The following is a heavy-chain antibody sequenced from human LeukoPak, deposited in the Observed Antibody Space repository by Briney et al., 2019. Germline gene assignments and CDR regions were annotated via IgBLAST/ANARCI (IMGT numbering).Heavy chain of an antibody. J-gene: IGHJ6*04. CDR3: ARHNGKYSSSWFNYDYGMDV. CDR1: GYSFTTYW. V-gene: IGHV5-51*01. Sequence: GESLKISCKGSGYSFTTYWIGWVRQMPGKGLEWMGIIYPGDSEIRYNPSFQGQVTISADKSINTAYLQWSSLKASDTAMYYCARHNGKYSSSWFNYDYGMDVWGKGTTVTVSS. CDR2: IYPGDSEI. D-gene: IGHD6-13*01.